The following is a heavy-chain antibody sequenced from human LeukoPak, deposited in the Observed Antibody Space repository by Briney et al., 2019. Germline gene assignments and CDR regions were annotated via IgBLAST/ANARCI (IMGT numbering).Heavy chain of an antibody. V-gene: IGHV3-30*02. CDR2: IRYDGNIK. D-gene: IGHD4-11*01. Sequence: GGSLRLSCGASGFTFSSYGMLWVRQSPGKGLEWVAFIRYDGNIKFYADSMKGRFTISRDNSKNILSLQMNSLRAEDTAVYYCAREMTTPDDAFDIWGQGTMVTVSS. J-gene: IGHJ3*02. CDR1: GFTFSSYG. CDR3: AREMTTPDDAFDI.